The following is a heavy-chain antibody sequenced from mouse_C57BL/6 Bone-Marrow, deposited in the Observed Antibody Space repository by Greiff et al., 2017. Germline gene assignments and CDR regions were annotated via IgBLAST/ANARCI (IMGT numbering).Heavy chain of an antibody. CDR3: ARNSNYVAMDY. Sequence: VQLQQSGAELVRPGSSVKLSCKASGYTFTSYWMHWVKQRPIQGLEWIGNIDPSDSETHYNQKFKDKATLTVDKSSSTAYMQLSSLTSEDSAVYYCARNSNYVAMDYWGQGTSVTVSS. CDR2: IDPSDSET. CDR1: GYTFTSYW. V-gene: IGHV1-52*01. D-gene: IGHD2-5*01. J-gene: IGHJ4*01.